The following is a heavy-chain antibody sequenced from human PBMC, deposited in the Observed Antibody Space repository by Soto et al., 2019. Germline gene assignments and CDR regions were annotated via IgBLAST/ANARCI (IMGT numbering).Heavy chain of an antibody. CDR3: TSAAGTQRQAHFDY. J-gene: IGHJ4*02. V-gene: IGHV4-4*02. CDR2: IHHSGST. Sequence: QVQLQESGPGLVKPSGTLSLTCAVSGGSISSSNWWSWVRQPPGKGLEWIGEIHHSGSTNYNPSLKSRVTISVDKSKNQFSLKLSSVTAADTAVYYCTSAAGTQRQAHFDYWGQGTLVTVSS. D-gene: IGHD6-13*01. CDR1: GGSISSSNW.